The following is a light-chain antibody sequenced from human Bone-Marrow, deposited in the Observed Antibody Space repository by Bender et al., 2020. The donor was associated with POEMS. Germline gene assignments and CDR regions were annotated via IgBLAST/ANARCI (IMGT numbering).Light chain of an antibody. V-gene: IGLV1-44*01. CDR3: SRWDDRLNAWL. CDR2: ADD. CDR1: SIGRNP. J-gene: IGLJ3*02. Sequence: QSVLTQPPSASGTPGQRVTISCSGGSIGRNPINWYQQLPRTAPRLVIYADDLRPSGVPNRFSDSKSGSSASLAIGGLQSEEAAGYYCSRWDDRLNAWLFGRGTELTVL.